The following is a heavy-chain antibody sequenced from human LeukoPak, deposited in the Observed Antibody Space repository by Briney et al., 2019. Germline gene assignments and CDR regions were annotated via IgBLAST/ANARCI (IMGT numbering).Heavy chain of an antibody. D-gene: IGHD5-12*01. CDR1: GFTFSSYA. V-gene: IGHV3-23*01. Sequence: PGGSLRLSCAASGFTFSSYAMNWVRQAPGKGLEWVSAISGSGGTTYYADSVKGRFTISRDNSKNTLFLQMSSLRAEDTAVYYCAKDREGLSSGYDLEYFDYWGQGTRVTVSS. J-gene: IGHJ4*02. CDR3: AKDREGLSSGYDLEYFDY. CDR2: ISGSGGTT.